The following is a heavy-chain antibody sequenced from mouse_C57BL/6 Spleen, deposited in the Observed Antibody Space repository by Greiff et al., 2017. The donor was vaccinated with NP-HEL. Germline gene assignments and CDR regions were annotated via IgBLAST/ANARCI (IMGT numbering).Heavy chain of an antibody. CDR3: ARRTTVVEGYAMDY. Sequence: VQLQQPGAELVMPGASVKLSCKASGYTFTSYWMHWVKQRPGQGLEWIGEIDPSDSYTNYNQKFKGKSTLTVDKSSSTAYMQLSSLTSEDSAVYYCARRTTVVEGYAMDYWGQGTSVTVSS. J-gene: IGHJ4*01. CDR2: IDPSDSYT. V-gene: IGHV1-69*01. D-gene: IGHD1-1*01. CDR1: GYTFTSYW.